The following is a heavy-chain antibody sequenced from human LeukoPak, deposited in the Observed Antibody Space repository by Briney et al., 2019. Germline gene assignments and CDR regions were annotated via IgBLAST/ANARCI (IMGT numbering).Heavy chain of an antibody. CDR2: INHSGST. CDR1: GGSFSGYY. D-gene: IGHD5-18*01. V-gene: IGHV4-34*01. J-gene: IGHJ4*02. CDR3: ARGVGYSYGFLDY. Sequence: LETLSLTCAVYGGSFSGYYWSWIRQPPGKGLEWIGEINHSGSTNYNPSLKSRVTISVDTSKNQFSLKLSSVTAADTAVYYCARGVGYSYGFLDYWGQGTLVTVSS.